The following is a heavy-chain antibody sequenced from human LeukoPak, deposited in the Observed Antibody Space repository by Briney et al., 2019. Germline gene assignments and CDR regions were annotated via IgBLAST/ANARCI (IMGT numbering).Heavy chain of an antibody. CDR2: ISGSGGST. J-gene: IGHJ4*02. D-gene: IGHD2-2*02. CDR3: AKARSSSTSCYNY. V-gene: IGHV3-23*01. CDR1: GFTFSSYA. Sequence: PGGSLRLSCAASGFTFSSYAMSWVRQAPGKGLEWVSTISGSGGSTYYADSVKGRFTISRDNSRNTLYLQMNSLRAEDTAVYYCAKARSSSTSCYNYWGQGTLLTVSS.